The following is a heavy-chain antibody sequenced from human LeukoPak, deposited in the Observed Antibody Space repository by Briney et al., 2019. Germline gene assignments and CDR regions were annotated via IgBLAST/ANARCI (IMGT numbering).Heavy chain of an antibody. V-gene: IGHV4-59*11. CDR1: GASLTNHC. D-gene: IGHD3-22*01. Sequence: SETLSLTCTVSGASLTNHCWNWIRQPPGKGLEWIGYICHSGETNSNPSLKTRLTESVDTSKNQFSLQLTSVTPADTAVYYCARAPKYYYDSSGYYSHGGLDYWGQGTLVTVSS. CDR3: ARAPKYYYDSSGYYSHGGLDY. CDR2: ICHSGET. J-gene: IGHJ4*02.